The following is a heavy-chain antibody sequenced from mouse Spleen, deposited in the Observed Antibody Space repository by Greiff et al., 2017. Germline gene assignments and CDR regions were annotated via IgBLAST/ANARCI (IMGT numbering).Heavy chain of an antibody. D-gene: IGHD2-4*01. Sequence: EVKVVESGGGLVKPGGSLKLSCAASGFTFSSYAMSWVRQTPEKRLEWVATISSGGSYTYYPDSVKGRFTISRDNAKNTLYLQMSSLRSEDTAMYYCARGGLRPGYYFDYWGQGTTLTVSS. V-gene: IGHV5-9-1*01. CDR1: GFTFSSYA. CDR2: ISSGGSYT. J-gene: IGHJ2*01. CDR3: ARGGLRPGYYFDY.